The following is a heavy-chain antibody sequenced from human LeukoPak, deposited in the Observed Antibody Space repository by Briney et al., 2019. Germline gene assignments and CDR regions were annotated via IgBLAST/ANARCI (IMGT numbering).Heavy chain of an antibody. Sequence: ASVKVSCKASGYTFTSYDINWVRQATGQGLEWMGWMNPNSGNTGYAQKFQGRVTMTRNTSISTAYMELSSLRSEDTAMYYCARVGGFDYDSSGYYLWGQGTLVTVSS. V-gene: IGHV1-8*01. CDR1: GYTFTSYD. CDR2: MNPNSGNT. CDR3: ARVGGFDYDSSGYYL. J-gene: IGHJ4*02. D-gene: IGHD3-22*01.